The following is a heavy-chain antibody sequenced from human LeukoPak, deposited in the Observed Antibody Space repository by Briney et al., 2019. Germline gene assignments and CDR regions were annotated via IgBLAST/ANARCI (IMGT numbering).Heavy chain of an antibody. CDR1: GGSISSGSYY. D-gene: IGHD1-26*01. CDR3: ARAPLGGGPIDAFDI. V-gene: IGHV4-61*02. CDR2: IYTSGST. Sequence: PSETLSLTCTVSGGSISSGSYYWSWIRQPAGKGLEWIGRIYTSGSTNYNPSLKSRVTISVDTSKNQFSLKRSSVTAADTAVYYCARAPLGGGPIDAFDIWGQGTMVTVSS. J-gene: IGHJ3*02.